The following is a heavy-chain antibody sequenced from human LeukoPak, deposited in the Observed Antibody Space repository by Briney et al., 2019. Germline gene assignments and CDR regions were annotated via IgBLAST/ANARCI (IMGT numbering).Heavy chain of an antibody. CDR1: GYTFTSYD. CDR2: MNPNSGNT. Sequence: ASVKVSCKASGYTFTSYDINWVRQATGQGLEWMGWMNPNSGNTGYAQKLQGRVTMTTDTSTSTAYMELRSLRSDDTAVYYCARDAVTYYDFWSGYSYFQHWGQGTLVTVSS. V-gene: IGHV1-8*01. J-gene: IGHJ1*01. CDR3: ARDAVTYYDFWSGYSYFQH. D-gene: IGHD3-3*01.